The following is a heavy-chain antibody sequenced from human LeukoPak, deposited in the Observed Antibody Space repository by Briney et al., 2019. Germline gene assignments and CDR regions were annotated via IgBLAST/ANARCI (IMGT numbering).Heavy chain of an antibody. Sequence: GGSLRLSCAAAGFTFSSYVMHCGRQAPGEGVEWVALIRYDGRNKYYADSVRRRFTISADNSKKPLSLQMNSLRAEDTAVYYCAKDVGWLQSGAFDYWGEGTLVTVSS. D-gene: IGHD5-24*01. CDR2: IRYDGRNK. CDR1: GFTFSSYV. J-gene: IGHJ4*02. V-gene: IGHV3-30*02. CDR3: AKDVGWLQSGAFDY.